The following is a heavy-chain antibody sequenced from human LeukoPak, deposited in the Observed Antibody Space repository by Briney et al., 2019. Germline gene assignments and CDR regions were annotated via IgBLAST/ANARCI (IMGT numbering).Heavy chain of an antibody. CDR3: AKDGHCSGGSCYGNYFDY. J-gene: IGHJ4*02. CDR2: ISGGAGRT. D-gene: IGHD2-15*01. CDR1: GFTFRSYA. Sequence: PGGSLRLSCAASGFTFRSYAMSWVRQAPGKGLEWVSAISGGAGRTYYAGSVKGRFTISRDNSKSTLYLQVNSLRAEDTAVYYCAKDGHCSGGSCYGNYFDYWGQGTLVTVSS. V-gene: IGHV3-23*01.